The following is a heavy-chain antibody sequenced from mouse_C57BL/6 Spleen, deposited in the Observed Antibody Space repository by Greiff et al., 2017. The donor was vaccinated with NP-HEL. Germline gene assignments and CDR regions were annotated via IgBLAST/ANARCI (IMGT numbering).Heavy chain of an antibody. CDR3: ARGTTVVATGDY. CDR2: IDPSDSDT. J-gene: IGHJ2*01. Sequence: VQLQQPGAELVRPGSSVKLSCKASGYTFTSYWMHWVRQRPIQGLEWIGNIDPSDSDTHYNQKFKDKATLTVDKSSSTAYMQLSSLTSEDSAVYYCARGTTVVATGDYWGQGTTLTVSS. V-gene: IGHV1-52*01. D-gene: IGHD1-1*01. CDR1: GYTFTSYW.